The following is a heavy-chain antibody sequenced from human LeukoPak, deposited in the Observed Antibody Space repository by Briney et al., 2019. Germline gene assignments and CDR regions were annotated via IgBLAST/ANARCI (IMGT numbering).Heavy chain of an antibody. CDR3: AKDKGARLFDP. D-gene: IGHD6-25*01. CDR1: GFTFSTYW. V-gene: IGHV3-7*01. J-gene: IGHJ5*02. Sequence: GGSLRLSCAVSGFTFSTYWMTWLGQDPGKGLEWVASINQGGTEKYYVDSVKGRFTISRDNAKNSLYLQMNSLSAKDTAVYYCAKDKGARLFDPWGQGTLVTVSS. CDR2: INQGGTEK.